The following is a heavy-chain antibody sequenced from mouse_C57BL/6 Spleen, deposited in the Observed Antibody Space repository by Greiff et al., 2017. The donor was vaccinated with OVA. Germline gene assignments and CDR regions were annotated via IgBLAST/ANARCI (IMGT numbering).Heavy chain of an antibody. D-gene: IGHD2-4*01. CDR2: IHPNSGST. Sequence: QVQLQQPGAELVKPGASVKLSCKASGYTFPSYWMHWVKQRPGQGLEWIGMIHPNSGSTNYNEKFKSKATLTVDKSSSTAYMQLSSLTSEDSAVYYCALHYDYDGSWFAYWGQGTLVTVSA. V-gene: IGHV1-64*01. CDR3: ALHYDYDGSWFAY. CDR1: GYTFPSYW. J-gene: IGHJ3*01.